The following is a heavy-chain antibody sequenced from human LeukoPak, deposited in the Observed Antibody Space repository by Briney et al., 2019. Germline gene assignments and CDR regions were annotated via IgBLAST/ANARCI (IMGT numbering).Heavy chain of an antibody. CDR1: GFTFSSYA. J-gene: IGHJ4*02. D-gene: IGHD3-3*01. CDR3: AKVATVGYDFSGGQYYFDC. Sequence: AGGSLRLSCAASGFTFSSYAMSWVRQAPGKGLEWVSGISGSGGNTYHTDSVKGRFTISRDNSKNTLYLQMTSLRADDAAVYYCAKVATVGYDFSGGQYYFDCWGQGTLVTVYS. CDR2: ISGSGGNT. V-gene: IGHV3-23*01.